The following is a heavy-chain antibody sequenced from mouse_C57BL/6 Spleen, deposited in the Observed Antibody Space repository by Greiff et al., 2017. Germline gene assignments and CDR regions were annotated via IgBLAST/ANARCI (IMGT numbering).Heavy chain of an antibody. CDR2: IYPGNSDT. J-gene: IGHJ3*01. Sequence: VQLQQSGTVLARPGASVKMSCKTSGYTFTSYWMHWVKQRPGQGLEWIGAIYPGNSDTSYNQKFKGKAKLTAVTSASTAYMELSSLTNEDSAVYYCTTRYDYDGAWFAYWGQGTLVTVSA. D-gene: IGHD2-4*01. CDR1: GYTFTSYW. CDR3: TTRYDYDGAWFAY. V-gene: IGHV1-5*01.